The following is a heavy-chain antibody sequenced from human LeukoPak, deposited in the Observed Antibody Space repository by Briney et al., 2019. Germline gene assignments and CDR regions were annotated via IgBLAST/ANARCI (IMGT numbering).Heavy chain of an antibody. CDR1: GFTFSSYG. V-gene: IGHV3-33*01. D-gene: IGHD6-13*01. CDR3: ARGSVGYSSSWSLGMDA. CDR2: IWYDGSYK. Sequence: PGRSLRLSCAASGFTFSSYGMHWVRQAPGKGLEWVAVIWYDGSYKYYAVSVKGRFTISRDNSKNTLYLQMNSLRDEDTAVYYCARGSVGYSSSWSLGMDAWGQGTTVTVSS. J-gene: IGHJ6*02.